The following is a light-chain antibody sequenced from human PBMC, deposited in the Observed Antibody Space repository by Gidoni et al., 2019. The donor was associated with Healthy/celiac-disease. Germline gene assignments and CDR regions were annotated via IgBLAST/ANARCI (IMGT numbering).Light chain of an antibody. J-gene: IGLJ3*02. CDR2: RNN. CDR1: SSNIGSNY. CDR3: AAWDDSLSGPRWV. Sequence: QSVLTQPPPASGTPGQRVTISCSGSSSNIGSNYVYWYQKLPGTAPTLLIYRNNQRPSGVPARFSGSTSGTSASLAISGLRSEDEADYYCAAWDDSLSGPRWVFGGGTKLTVL. V-gene: IGLV1-47*01.